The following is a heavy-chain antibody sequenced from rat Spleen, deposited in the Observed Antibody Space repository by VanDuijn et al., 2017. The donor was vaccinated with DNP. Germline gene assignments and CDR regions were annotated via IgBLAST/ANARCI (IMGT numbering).Heavy chain of an antibody. D-gene: IGHD1-7*01. CDR3: ARRWGSLGAMDA. CDR1: GFTFNNYW. J-gene: IGHJ4*01. CDR2: ITSRGGST. Sequence: EVHLVESGGDLVQPGRSLKLSCVASGFTFNNYWMTWIRQVPGKGLEWVASITSRGGSTYYPDSVKCRFTISRDNAKNTLYLQMNSLRSEDTATYYCARRWGSLGAMDAWGQGTSVTVSS. V-gene: IGHV5-31*01.